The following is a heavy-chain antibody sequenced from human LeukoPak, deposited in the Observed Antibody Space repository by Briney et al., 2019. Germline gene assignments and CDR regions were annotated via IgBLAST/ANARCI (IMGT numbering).Heavy chain of an antibody. CDR3: AKSGNGFGESHFDY. D-gene: IGHD3-10*01. J-gene: IGHJ4*02. CDR1: GYRFTNYW. CDR2: IYPGDSDT. Sequence: GESLKISCEGSGYRFTNYWIGWVRQMPGKGLEWMGIIYPGDSDTTYSPSFQGQVTISADKSINTAYLQCTSLKASDTAMYYCAKSGNGFGESHFDYWGQGTLVTVSS. V-gene: IGHV5-51*01.